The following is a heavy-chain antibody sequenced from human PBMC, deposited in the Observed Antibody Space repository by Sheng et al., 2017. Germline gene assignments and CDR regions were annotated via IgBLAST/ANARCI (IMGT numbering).Heavy chain of an antibody. Sequence: QVQLQQWGAGLLKPSETLSLTCAVYGGSFSGYYWSWIRQPPGKGLEWIGEINHSGSTNYNPSLKSRVTISVDTSKNQFSLKLSSVTAADTAVYYCARGGGAAYYYYYYCMDVWGQGTTVTVSS. CDR1: GGSFSGYY. V-gene: IGHV4-34*01. CDR2: INHSGST. D-gene: IGHD3-16*01. CDR3: ARGGGAAYYYYYYCMDV. J-gene: IGHJ6*02.